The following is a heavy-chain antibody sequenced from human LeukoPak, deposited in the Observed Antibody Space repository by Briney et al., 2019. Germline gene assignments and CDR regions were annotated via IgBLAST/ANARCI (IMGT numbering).Heavy chain of an antibody. CDR3: ARDRLAFDY. J-gene: IGHJ4*02. CDR1: AYAFTILD. CDR2: INPNSGGT. V-gene: IGHV1-2*02. Sequence: ASVKVSCKASAYAFTILDMQWVRQAPGQGLEWMGWINPNSGGTNYAQKFQGRVTMTRDTSISTAYMELSRLRSDDTAVYYCARDRLAFDYWGQGTLVTVSS.